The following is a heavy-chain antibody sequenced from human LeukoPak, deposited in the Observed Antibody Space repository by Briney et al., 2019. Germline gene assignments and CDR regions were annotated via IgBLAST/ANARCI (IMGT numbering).Heavy chain of an antibody. V-gene: IGHV4-39*07. Sequence: SETLSLTCTVSGGSIRSSSYFRGWIRQPPGKGLEWLRSIYFSGTTYSNPSIKSRVTISVDTSKNRFSLKLSSVTAADTAVYYCARDRAGGLRFLEWLSAFDYWGQGTLVTVSS. CDR1: GGSIRSSSYF. CDR2: IYFSGTT. J-gene: IGHJ4*02. CDR3: ARDRAGGLRFLEWLSAFDY. D-gene: IGHD3-3*01.